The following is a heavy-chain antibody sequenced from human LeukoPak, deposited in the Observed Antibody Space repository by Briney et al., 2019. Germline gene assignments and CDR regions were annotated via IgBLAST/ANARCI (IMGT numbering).Heavy chain of an antibody. V-gene: IGHV4-39*07. Sequence: PSETLSLTCTVSGGSISGSSYYWGWIRQPPGKGLEWIGEINHSGSTNYNPSLKSRVTISVDTSKNQFSLKLSSVTAADTAVYYCARGPLGSPKYRSFDIWGQGTMVTVSS. CDR3: ARGPLGSPKYRSFDI. CDR2: INHSGST. D-gene: IGHD3-16*01. J-gene: IGHJ3*02. CDR1: GGSISGSSYY.